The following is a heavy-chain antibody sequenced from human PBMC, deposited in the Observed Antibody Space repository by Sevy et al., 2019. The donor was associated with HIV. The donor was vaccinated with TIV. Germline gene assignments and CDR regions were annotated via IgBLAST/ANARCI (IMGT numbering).Heavy chain of an antibody. D-gene: IGHD3-10*01. J-gene: IGHJ4*02. CDR3: ASDYYSSCSYYEFVY. CDR2: IYDGGST. V-gene: IGHV4-38-2*02. CDR1: GFSISSDYY. Sequence: SETLSLTCTVSGFSISSDYYWGWIRQPPGKGLEWIGSIYDGGSTYYNPSLKGRVTISIDKSKNQFSLKLSSLTAGDTAVYYCASDYYSSCSYYEFVYWGQGTLVTVSS.